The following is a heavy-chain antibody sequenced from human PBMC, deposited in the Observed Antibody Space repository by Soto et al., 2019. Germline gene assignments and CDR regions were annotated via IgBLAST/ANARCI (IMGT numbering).Heavy chain of an antibody. J-gene: IGHJ4*02. D-gene: IGHD2-21*01. CDR2: IYTSGIT. CDR1: GDSISNYY. Sequence: QVQLQESGPGLVKPSETLSLTCAVSGDSISNYYYSWIRQPAGRGLEWIGRIYTSGITHCNPPLKRRVTMSVDTSKNHFSLSLTSVTATDTAVYYCARGYCGGGTCYSDYWGQGTLVTVSS. CDR3: ARGYCGGGTCYSDY. V-gene: IGHV4-4*07.